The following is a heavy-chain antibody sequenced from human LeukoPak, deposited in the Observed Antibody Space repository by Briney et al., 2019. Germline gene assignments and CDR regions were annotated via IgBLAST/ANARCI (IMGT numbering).Heavy chain of an antibody. Sequence: GGSLRLSCAASGFTLNNYGMNWVRQAPGKGLEWVSGISGPGGNTYYADSVKGRFTISRDNSKSTLFLQMDSLRAEDTAVYYCAKFNGYYGMDVWGQGTTVTVSS. V-gene: IGHV3-23*01. CDR1: GFTLNNYG. CDR2: ISGPGGNT. CDR3: AKFNGYYGMDV. J-gene: IGHJ6*02.